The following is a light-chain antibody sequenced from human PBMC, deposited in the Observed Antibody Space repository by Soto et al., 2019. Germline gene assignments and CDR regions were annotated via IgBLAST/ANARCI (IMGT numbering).Light chain of an antibody. Sequence: DIQMTQSPSSLSASVGDRVTITCQASQDIINYLNWYQQKPGKAPKLLIYDASNLQTGLPSRFSGSGSETEFTLTISSLQPEDYATYFCQQTYSTPLTFGGGTKVEIK. CDR3: QQTYSTPLT. J-gene: IGKJ4*01. CDR1: QDIINY. CDR2: DAS. V-gene: IGKV1-39*01.